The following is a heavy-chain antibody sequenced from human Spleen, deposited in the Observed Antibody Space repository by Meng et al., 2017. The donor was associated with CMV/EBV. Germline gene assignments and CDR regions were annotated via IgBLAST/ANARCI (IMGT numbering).Heavy chain of an antibody. CDR2: ISYDGSNK. V-gene: IGHV3-30-3*01. CDR3: ARSYGSGSYVLDY. J-gene: IGHJ4*02. Sequence: GESLKISCAASGFTFSGYWMTWVRQAPGKGLEWVAVISYDGSNKYYADSVKGRFTISRDNSKNTLYLQMNSLRAEDTAVYYCARSYGSGSYVLDYWGQGTLVTVSS. D-gene: IGHD3-10*01. CDR1: GFTFSGYW.